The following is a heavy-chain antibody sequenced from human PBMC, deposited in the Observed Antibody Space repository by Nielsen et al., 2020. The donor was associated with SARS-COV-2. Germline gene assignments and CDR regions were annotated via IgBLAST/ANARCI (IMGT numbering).Heavy chain of an antibody. CDR3: VKDLRNADFWSGASDY. J-gene: IGHJ4*02. D-gene: IGHD3-3*01. Sequence: GESLKISCAASGFTFSAYGMHWVRQAPGKGLEWVAVISYDGSNQNYADSVKGRFTISRDNSKNTVYLQMNSLRPEDMAVYYCVKDLRNADFWSGASDYWGQGTLVTVSS. CDR1: GFTFSAYG. V-gene: IGHV3-30*18. CDR2: ISYDGSNQ.